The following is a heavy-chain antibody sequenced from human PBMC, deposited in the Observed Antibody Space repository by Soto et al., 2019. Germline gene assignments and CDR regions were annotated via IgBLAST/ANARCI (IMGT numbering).Heavy chain of an antibody. J-gene: IGHJ6*02. CDR2: IYYSGST. Sequence: SETLSLTCTVSGGSISSGGYYWSWIRQHPGKDLGWIGYIYYSGSTYYNPSLKSRVTISVDTSKNQFSLKLSSVTAADTAVYYCARVSSWYSYYYYYGMDVWGQGTTVTVSS. CDR3: ARVSSWYSYYYYYGMDV. CDR1: GGSISSGGYY. V-gene: IGHV4-31*03. D-gene: IGHD6-13*01.